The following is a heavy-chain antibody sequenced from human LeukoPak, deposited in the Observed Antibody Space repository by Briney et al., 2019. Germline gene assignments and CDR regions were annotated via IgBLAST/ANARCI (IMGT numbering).Heavy chain of an antibody. CDR1: GFTFSNYA. CDR3: AKDGGGWYTSGWYCFDY. Sequence: GGSLRLSCAASGFTFSNYAMRWVRQAPGKGLEWVSSSSGSGANTYYADSVKGRFTISRDNSKNTLYLQMNSLRAADTAVYYCAKDGGGWYTSGWYCFDYWGQGSLVTVSS. J-gene: IGHJ4*02. D-gene: IGHD6-19*01. CDR2: SSGSGANT. V-gene: IGHV3-23*01.